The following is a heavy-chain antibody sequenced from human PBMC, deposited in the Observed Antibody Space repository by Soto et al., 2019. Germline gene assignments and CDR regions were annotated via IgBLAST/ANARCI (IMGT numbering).Heavy chain of an antibody. J-gene: IGHJ6*03. D-gene: IGHD6-19*01. CDR3: ARDFSSGWSNYYYYMDV. CDR1: GFTFSSYS. Sequence: EVQLVESGGGLVKPGGSLRLSCAASGFTFSSYSMNWVRQAPGKGLEWVSSISSSSSYIYYADSVKGRFTISRDNAKHSLYLQMNSLRAEDTAVYYCARDFSSGWSNYYYYMDVWGKGTTVTVSS. V-gene: IGHV3-21*01. CDR2: ISSSSSYI.